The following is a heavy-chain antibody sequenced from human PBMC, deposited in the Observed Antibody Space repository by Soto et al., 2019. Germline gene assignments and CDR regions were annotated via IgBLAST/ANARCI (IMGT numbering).Heavy chain of an antibody. D-gene: IGHD3-9*01. Sequence: SETLSLTCTVSGGSISSYYWSWIRQPPGKGLEWIGYIYYSGSTNYNPSLKSRVTISVDTSKNQFSLKLSSVTAADTAVYYCARTPPITISGDVWGKGTTVTVSS. V-gene: IGHV4-59*01. CDR2: IYYSGST. CDR1: GGSISSYY. J-gene: IGHJ6*04. CDR3: ARTPPITISGDV.